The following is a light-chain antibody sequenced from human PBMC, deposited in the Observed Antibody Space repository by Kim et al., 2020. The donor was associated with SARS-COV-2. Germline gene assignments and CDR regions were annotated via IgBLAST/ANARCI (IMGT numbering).Light chain of an antibody. J-gene: IGKJ4*01. V-gene: IGKV1-9*01. CDR3: QPSYSTPLT. CDR2: AAS. Sequence: IQLTQSPSSLSASVGDRVTITCRASQAINYYLAWYQQKLGEAPKLLIYAASTLQTGVPSRFSGSGSGTDFTLTISGLQSEDFATYYCQPSYSTPLTFGGGTKVEIK. CDR1: QAINYY.